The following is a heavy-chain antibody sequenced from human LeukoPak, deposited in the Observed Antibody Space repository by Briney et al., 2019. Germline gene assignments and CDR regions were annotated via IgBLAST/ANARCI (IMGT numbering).Heavy chain of an antibody. Sequence: GGSLRLSCAASGFTFSGYAMSWVRQAPGKGLEWVSRISGSGGDTYYSDSVKGRCTISRDDSKNTLYLQMNSLRAEDTAVYYCAKDRHYYGSGSQGYGMDVWDQGTTVTVSS. J-gene: IGHJ6*02. CDR1: GFTFSGYA. V-gene: IGHV3-23*01. D-gene: IGHD3-10*01. CDR2: ISGSGGDT. CDR3: AKDRHYYGSGSQGYGMDV.